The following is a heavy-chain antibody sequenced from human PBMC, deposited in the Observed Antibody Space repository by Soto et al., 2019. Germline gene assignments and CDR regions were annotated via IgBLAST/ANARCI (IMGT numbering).Heavy chain of an antibody. CDR2: INPSGGST. CDR1: GYTFTSYY. J-gene: IGHJ5*02. CDR3: AKSGYGSDVLWWFGP. V-gene: IGHV1-46*01. D-gene: IGHD6-25*01. Sequence: GXSVKVSCKASGYTFTSYYMHWVRQAPGQGLEWMGIINPSGGSTSYAQKFQGRVTMTRDTSTSTVYMELSSLRSEDTAVYFCAKSGYGSDVLWWFGPWGQGTLVTGSS.